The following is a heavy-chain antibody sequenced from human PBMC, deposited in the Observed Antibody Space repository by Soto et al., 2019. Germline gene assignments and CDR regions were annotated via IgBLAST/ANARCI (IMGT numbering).Heavy chain of an antibody. CDR2: ISGSGGST. V-gene: IGHV3-23*01. CDR1: GFTFSSYA. D-gene: IGHD2-2*01. Sequence: PGGSLSLSCAASGFTFSSYAMSWVRQAPGKGLEWVSAISGSGGSTYYADSVKGRFTISRDNSKNTLYLQMNSLRAEDTAVYYCAKDIRYCSSTSCSVWGQGTTVTVSS. CDR3: AKDIRYCSSTSCSV. J-gene: IGHJ6*02.